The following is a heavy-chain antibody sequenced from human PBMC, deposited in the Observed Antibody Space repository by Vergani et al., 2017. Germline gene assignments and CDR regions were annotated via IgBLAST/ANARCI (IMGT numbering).Heavy chain of an antibody. CDR1: GGTFSSYA. Sequence: QVQLVQSGAEVKKPGSSVKVSCKASGGTFSSYAISWVRQAPGQGLEWMGGIIPIFGTANYAQKFQGRVTITADKSTSAADMELSSLISEDTAVYYCAGGWITFGGVIRYYFDYWGQGTLVTVSS. J-gene: IGHJ4*02. D-gene: IGHD3-16*02. CDR2: IIPIFGTA. V-gene: IGHV1-69*06. CDR3: AGGWITFGGVIRYYFDY.